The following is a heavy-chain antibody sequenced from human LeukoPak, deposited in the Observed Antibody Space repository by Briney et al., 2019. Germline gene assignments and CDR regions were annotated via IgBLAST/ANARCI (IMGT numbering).Heavy chain of an antibody. D-gene: IGHD3-9*01. J-gene: IGHJ4*02. CDR3: ARGRRVLTGYGDY. V-gene: IGHV1-69*13. Sequence: GASVKVSCKASGGTVSSYAISWVRQAPGQGLEWMGGIIPIFGTANYAQKFQGRVTITADESTSTAYMELSSLRSEDTAEYYCARGRRVLTGYGDYWGQGTLVTVSS. CDR2: IIPIFGTA. CDR1: GGTVSSYA.